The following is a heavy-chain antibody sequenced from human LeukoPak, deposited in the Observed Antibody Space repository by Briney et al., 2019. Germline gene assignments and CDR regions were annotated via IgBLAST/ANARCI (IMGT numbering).Heavy chain of an antibody. Sequence: GGSLRLSCAASGFTFSSYWMSWVRQAPGKGLEWVANIKQDGSEKYYVDSVKGRFTISRDNSKKMLYLQMNSLRADDTAVYYCAKTDGGSATELWGQGTLVIVSS. V-gene: IGHV3-7*01. CDR3: AKTDGGSATEL. CDR2: IKQDGSEK. D-gene: IGHD3-16*01. CDR1: GFTFSSYW. J-gene: IGHJ4*02.